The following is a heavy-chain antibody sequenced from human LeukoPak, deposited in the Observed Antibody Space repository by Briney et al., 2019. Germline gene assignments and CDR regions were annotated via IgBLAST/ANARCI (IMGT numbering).Heavy chain of an antibody. CDR2: IYISGST. CDR1: GCSISSYY. V-gene: IGHV4-4*07. J-gene: IGHJ6*03. D-gene: IGHD4-17*01. CDR3: ARVAVTVRRGYMDV. Sequence: PSETLSLTCAVSGCSISSYYWSWIRQPAGKGLEWIGRIYISGSTNYNPSLKSRVTMSVDTSKNQFSLKLSSVTAADTAVYYCARVAVTVRRGYMDVWGKGTTVTVSS.